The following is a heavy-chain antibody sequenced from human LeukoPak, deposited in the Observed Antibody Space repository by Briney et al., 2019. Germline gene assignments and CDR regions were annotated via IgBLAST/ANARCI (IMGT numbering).Heavy chain of an antibody. CDR1: GDGVSSNSAA. V-gene: IGHV6-1*01. D-gene: IGHD5-18*01. CDR2: TYYRSKWYN. Sequence: SQTLSLTCAISGDGVSSNSAAWTWIRQSPSRGLEWLGRTYYRSKWYNDYAVSVKSRITINPDTSKNQFSLQLNSVTPEDTAVYXXXXEXEGYRWGEIQNYYYGMDVWGQGTTVTVSS. J-gene: IGHJ6*02. CDR3: XXEXEGYRWGEIQNYYYGMDV.